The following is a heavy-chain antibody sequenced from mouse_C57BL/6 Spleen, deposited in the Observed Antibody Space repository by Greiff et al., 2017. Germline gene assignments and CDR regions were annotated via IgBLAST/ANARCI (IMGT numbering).Heavy chain of an antibody. V-gene: IGHV1-26*01. CDR2: INPNNGGT. Sequence: EVKLQQSGPELVKPGASVKISCKASGYTFTDYYMNWVKQSHGKSLEWIGDINPNNGGTSYNQKFKGKATLTVDKSSSTAYMELRSLTSEDSAVYYCARPGGFAYWGQGTLVTVSA. J-gene: IGHJ3*01. CDR1: GYTFTDYY. CDR3: ARPGGFAY. D-gene: IGHD4-1*01.